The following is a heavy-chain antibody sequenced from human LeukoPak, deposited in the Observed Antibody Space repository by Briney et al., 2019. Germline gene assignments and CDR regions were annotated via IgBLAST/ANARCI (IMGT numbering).Heavy chain of an antibody. J-gene: IGHJ5*02. CDR2: MYYTGST. CDR1: GGSISSSTYY. CDR3: ARDSGTTGEVKFVP. V-gene: IGHV4-39*07. D-gene: IGHD4-17*01. Sequence: SETLSLTCTVSGGSISSSTYYWGWIRQPPGKGLGWIGSMYYTGSTYYNPSLKSRVTMSVDTSKSQFFLNLRSVTAADTAVYYCARDSGTTGEVKFVPWGQGILVTVSS.